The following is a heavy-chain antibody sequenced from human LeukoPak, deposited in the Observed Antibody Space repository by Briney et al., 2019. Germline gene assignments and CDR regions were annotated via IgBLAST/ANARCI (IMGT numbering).Heavy chain of an antibody. V-gene: IGHV4-34*01. J-gene: IGHJ6*02. CDR3: ARGRIAARRNYYYGMDV. CDR1: GGSFSGYY. CDR2: INHSGST. D-gene: IGHD6-6*01. Sequence: PSETLSLTCAVYGGSFSGYYWSWIRQPPGKGLEWIGEINHSGSTNYNPSLESRVTISVDTSKNQFSLKLSSVTAADTAVYYCARGRIAARRNYYYGMDVWGQGTTVTVSS.